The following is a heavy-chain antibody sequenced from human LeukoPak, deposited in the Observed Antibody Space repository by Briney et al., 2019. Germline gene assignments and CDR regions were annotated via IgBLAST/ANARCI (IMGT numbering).Heavy chain of an antibody. CDR3: AKVSPSGYYDSSGYYEDLFDY. CDR1: GFTFSSYA. V-gene: IGHV3-23*01. Sequence: GGSLRLSCAASGFTFSSYAVSWVRQAPGKGREWVSAISGSGGSTYYADSVKGRFTISRDNSKNTLYLQMNSLRAEDTAVYYCAKVSPSGYYDSSGYYEDLFDYWGQGTLVTVSS. D-gene: IGHD3-22*01. J-gene: IGHJ4*02. CDR2: ISGSGGST.